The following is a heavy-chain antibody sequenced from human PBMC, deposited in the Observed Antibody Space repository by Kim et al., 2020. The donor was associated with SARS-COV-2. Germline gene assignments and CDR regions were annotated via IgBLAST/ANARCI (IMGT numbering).Heavy chain of an antibody. V-gene: IGHV3-23*01. D-gene: IGHD1-26*01. CDR1: GFTFSSYA. J-gene: IGHJ5*02. Sequence: GGSLRLSCAASGFTFSSYAMSWVRQAPGKGLEWVSAISGSGGSTYYADSVKGRFTISRDNSKNTLYLQMNSLRAEDTAVYYCAKDLPRLGYSGSYMRFDPWGQGTLVTVSS. CDR3: AKDLPRLGYSGSYMRFDP. CDR2: ISGSGGST.